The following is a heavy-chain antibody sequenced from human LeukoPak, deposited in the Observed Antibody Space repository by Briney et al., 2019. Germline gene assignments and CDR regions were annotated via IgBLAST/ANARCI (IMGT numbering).Heavy chain of an antibody. J-gene: IGHJ1*01. D-gene: IGHD3-22*01. CDR1: GFTFSSYA. CDR3: AKGPYYYDSSGYWEYFQH. CDR2: ISGSGGST. Sequence: GGSLRLSCAASGFTFSSYAMSWVRQAPGKGLEWVSAISGSGGSTYYADSVKGRFTISRDNSKNTLYLQMNSLRAEDTAVYYCAKGPYYYDSSGYWEYFQHWGQGTLVTVSS. V-gene: IGHV3-23*01.